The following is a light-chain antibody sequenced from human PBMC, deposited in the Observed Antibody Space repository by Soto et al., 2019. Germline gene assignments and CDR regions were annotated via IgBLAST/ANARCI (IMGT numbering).Light chain of an antibody. CDR1: QSVGSNY. CDR3: QQYGSSPWT. CDR2: GAS. J-gene: IGKJ1*01. Sequence: PGERATLSCRASQSVGSNYLAWYQQKPGQAPRLLIHGASSRATGIPDRFSGSGSGTDFILTISRLEPEDFAVYYCQQYGSSPWTFGQGTKVDNK. V-gene: IGKV3-20*01.